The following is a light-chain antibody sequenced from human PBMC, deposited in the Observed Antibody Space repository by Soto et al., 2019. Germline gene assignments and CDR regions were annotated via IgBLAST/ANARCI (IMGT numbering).Light chain of an antibody. CDR3: QQRSNWPLN. V-gene: IGKV3D-20*02. CDR2: GAS. CDR1: QSVSSSY. Sequence: EIVLTQSPGTLSLSPGERATLSCRASQSVSSSYLAWYQQKPGQAPRLLIYGASSRATGIPDRFSGSGSGTDFTLTTSRLEPEDFAVYYCQQRSNWPLNFGQGPRREIK. J-gene: IGKJ5*01.